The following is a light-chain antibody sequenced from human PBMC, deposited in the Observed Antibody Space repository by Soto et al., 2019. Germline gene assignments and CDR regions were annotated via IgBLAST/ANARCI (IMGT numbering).Light chain of an antibody. CDR1: SSNIGAGYD. CDR3: QSYDRSLSGSRV. CDR2: DNT. Sequence: QSVLTQPPSVSGAPGQRVTISCTGSSSNIGAGYDVHWYQQLPGTAPKLLIYDNTNRPSGVPDRFSGPKSGTSASLAITGLQAEDEADYYCQSYDRSLSGSRVFGTGTKVTV. V-gene: IGLV1-40*01. J-gene: IGLJ1*01.